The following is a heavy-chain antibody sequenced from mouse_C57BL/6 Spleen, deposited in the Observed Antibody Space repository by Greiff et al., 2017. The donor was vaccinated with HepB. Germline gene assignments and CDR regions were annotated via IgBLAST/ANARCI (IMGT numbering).Heavy chain of an antibody. CDR1: GYTFTSYW. J-gene: IGHJ3*01. CDR2: IDPSDSYT. CDR3: ARSYDFWFAY. Sequence: QVQLKQPGAELVRPGTSVKLSCKASGYTFTSYWMHWVKQRPGQGLEWIGVIDPSDSYTNYNQKFKGKATLTVDTSSSTAYMQLSSLTSEDSAVYYCARSYDFWFAYWGQGTLVTVSA. D-gene: IGHD2-4*01. V-gene: IGHV1-59*01.